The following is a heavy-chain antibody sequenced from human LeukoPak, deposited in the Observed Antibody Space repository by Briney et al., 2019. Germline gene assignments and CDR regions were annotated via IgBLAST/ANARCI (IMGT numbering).Heavy chain of an antibody. Sequence: SXTLSLTCAVSGYSISSGYYWGWIRQPPGKGLEWIGSIYHSGSTYYNPSLKSRVTISVDTSKNQFSLKLSSVTAADTAVYYCARYSGYASYYFDYWGQGTLVTVSS. CDR3: ARYSGYASYYFDY. CDR1: GYSISSGYY. V-gene: IGHV4-38-2*01. J-gene: IGHJ4*02. D-gene: IGHD5-12*01. CDR2: IYHSGST.